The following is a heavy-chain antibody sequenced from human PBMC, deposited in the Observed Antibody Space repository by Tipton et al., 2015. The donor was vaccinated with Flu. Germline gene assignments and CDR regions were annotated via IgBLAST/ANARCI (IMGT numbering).Heavy chain of an antibody. CDR2: ISGSGGGT. V-gene: IGHV3-23*01. Sequence: SLRLSCVASGFSFSTYALSWVRQAPGKGLEWVSGISGSGGGTFYADSLKGRVTISRDNSRNTVYLQMNSLRAADSALYYCAKGIDTSGYYPLDYWSQGTLVTVSS. CDR1: GFSFSTYA. J-gene: IGHJ4*02. CDR3: AKGIDTSGYYPLDY. D-gene: IGHD3-22*01.